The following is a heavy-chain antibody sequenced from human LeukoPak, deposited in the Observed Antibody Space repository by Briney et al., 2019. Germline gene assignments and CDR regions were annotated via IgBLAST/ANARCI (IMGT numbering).Heavy chain of an antibody. V-gene: IGHV3-30-3*01. CDR3: AKARASYYYDSSGLYEAFDI. Sequence: GRSLRLSCAASGFTFSSYAMHWVRQAPGKGLEWVAVISYDGSNKYYADSVKGRFTISRDNSKNTLYLQMNSLRAEDTAVYSCAKARASYYYDSSGLYEAFDIWGQGTMVTVSS. J-gene: IGHJ3*02. D-gene: IGHD3-22*01. CDR2: ISYDGSNK. CDR1: GFTFSSYA.